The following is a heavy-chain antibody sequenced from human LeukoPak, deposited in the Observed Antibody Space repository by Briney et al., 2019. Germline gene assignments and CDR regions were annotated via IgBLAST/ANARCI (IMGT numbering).Heavy chain of an antibody. Sequence: SETLSLTCTVSGGSISSGSYYWSWIRQPAGKGLEWIGRIYTSGSTNYNPSLKSRVTISVDTSKNQFSLKLSSVTAADKAVYYCARVRPWAFDIWGQGTMVTVSS. V-gene: IGHV4-61*02. CDR2: IYTSGST. CDR1: GGSISSGSYY. CDR3: ARVRPWAFDI. J-gene: IGHJ3*02.